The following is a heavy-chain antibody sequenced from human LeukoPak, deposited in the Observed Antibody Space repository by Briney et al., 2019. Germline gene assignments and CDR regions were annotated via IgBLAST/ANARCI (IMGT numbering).Heavy chain of an antibody. Sequence: GRSLRLSCTASGFTFSAYGIHWVRQAPGEGLEWVAFIGSDGVKNDSADSVKGRLSVSRDNSKKTVYLQMNSLRPEDTALYYCARDYFTVSWGWFDPWGQGTLVTVSA. CDR3: ARDYFTVSWGWFDP. D-gene: IGHD2-8*02. CDR2: IGSDGVKN. J-gene: IGHJ5*02. V-gene: IGHV3-30*03. CDR1: GFTFSAYG.